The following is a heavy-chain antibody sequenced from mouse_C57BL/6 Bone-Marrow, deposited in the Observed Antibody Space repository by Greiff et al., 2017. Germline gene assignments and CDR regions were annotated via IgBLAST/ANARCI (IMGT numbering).Heavy chain of an antibody. D-gene: IGHD1-1*01. CDR2: IDPSDSYP. V-gene: IGHV1-59*01. Sequence: VQLQQPGAELVRPGTSVKLSCKASGYTFTSYWMHWVKQRPGQGLEWIGVIDPSDSYPNYNQKFKGKATLTVDTSSSTAYMQLSSLTSEDSAVYYCARHTLFITTVDWGQGTTLTVSS. CDR3: ARHTLFITTVD. J-gene: IGHJ2*01. CDR1: GYTFTSYW.